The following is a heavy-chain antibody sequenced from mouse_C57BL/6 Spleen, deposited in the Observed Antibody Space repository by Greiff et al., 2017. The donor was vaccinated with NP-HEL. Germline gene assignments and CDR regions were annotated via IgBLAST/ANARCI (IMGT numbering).Heavy chain of an antibody. CDR1: GFTFSNYW. D-gene: IGHD2-5*01. J-gene: IGHJ2*01. Sequence: EVKLVESGGGLVQPGGSMKLSCVASGFTFSNYWMNWVRQSPEKGLEWVAQIRLKSDNYATHYAESVKGRFTISRDDSKRSVYLQMNNLRAEATGIYYCTGGGYSKKKGYYFDYWGQGTTLTVSS. CDR3: TGGGYSKKKGYYFDY. V-gene: IGHV6-3*01. CDR2: IRLKSDNYAT.